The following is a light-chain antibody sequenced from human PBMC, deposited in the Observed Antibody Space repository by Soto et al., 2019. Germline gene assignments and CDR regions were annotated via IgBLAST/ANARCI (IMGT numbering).Light chain of an antibody. CDR2: DAS. CDR1: QSVRSSY. V-gene: IGKV3-11*01. CDR3: QQRSNWPSIT. J-gene: IGKJ5*01. Sequence: EIVLTQSPGTLSLSPGERATLNCRASQSVRSSYLAWYQQKPGQAPRLLIYDASNRATGIPARFSGSGSGTDFTLTISSLEPEDFAVYYCQQRSNWPSITFGQGTRLEIK.